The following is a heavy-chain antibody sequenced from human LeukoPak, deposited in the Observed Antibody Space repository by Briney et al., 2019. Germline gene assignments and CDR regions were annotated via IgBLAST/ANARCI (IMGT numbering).Heavy chain of an antibody. Sequence: ETLSLTCAVYGGSFSGYYMSWVRQAPGKGLEWVSVIYSGGSTFYADSVKGRFSISRDNSKNTLYLQMNSLRAEDTAVYYCASARGSNYGSLGDWGQGTLVTVSS. V-gene: IGHV3-53*01. D-gene: IGHD5-18*01. CDR2: IYSGGST. J-gene: IGHJ4*02. CDR1: GGSFSGYY. CDR3: ASARGSNYGSLGD.